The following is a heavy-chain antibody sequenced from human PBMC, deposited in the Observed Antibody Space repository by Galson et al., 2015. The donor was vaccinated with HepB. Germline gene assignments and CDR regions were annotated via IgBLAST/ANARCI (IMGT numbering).Heavy chain of an antibody. Sequence: QSGAEVKKPGESLKISCKGSGYWFSRYWIGWVRQMPGKGLEWMGIIFPDDSDTRYSTSFQGRVTIPTDKSINTAYLQWRSLEASDTAVYYCARADWTMVDPYYFDYWGQGTLVTVSS. CDR3: ARADWTMVDPYYFDY. J-gene: IGHJ4*02. D-gene: IGHD4/OR15-4a*01. CDR2: IFPDDSDT. V-gene: IGHV5-51*01. CDR1: GYWFSRYW.